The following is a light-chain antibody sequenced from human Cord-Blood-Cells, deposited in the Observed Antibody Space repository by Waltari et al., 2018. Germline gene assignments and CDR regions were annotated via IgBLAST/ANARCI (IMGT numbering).Light chain of an antibody. CDR2: KAS. Sequence: DIQMTQSPSTLSASVGDRVTITCRASQSISSWLAWYQQKPGKAPKLLIYKASSLERGVPSRLSGSGSGTEFTLTISSLQPDDFATYYCQQYNSYPLTFGGGTKVEIK. V-gene: IGKV1-5*03. CDR1: QSISSW. CDR3: QQYNSYPLT. J-gene: IGKJ4*01.